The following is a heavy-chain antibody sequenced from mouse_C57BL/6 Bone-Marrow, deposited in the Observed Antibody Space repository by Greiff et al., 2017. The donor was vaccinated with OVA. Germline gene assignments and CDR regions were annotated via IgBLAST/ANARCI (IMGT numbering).Heavy chain of an antibody. Sequence: QVQLQQPGAELVKPGASVKLSCKASGYTFTSYWMHWVKQRPGRGLEWIGRIDPNRGGTKYNEKFKSKATLTVDKPSSTAYMQLSSLTSEDSAVYYCARGSTMITTDWFAYWGQGTLVTVSA. CDR2: IDPNRGGT. V-gene: IGHV1-72*01. J-gene: IGHJ3*01. CDR1: GYTFTSYW. CDR3: ARGSTMITTDWFAY. D-gene: IGHD2-4*01.